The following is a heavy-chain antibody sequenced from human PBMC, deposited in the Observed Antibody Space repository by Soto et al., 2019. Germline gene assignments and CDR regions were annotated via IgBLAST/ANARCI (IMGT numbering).Heavy chain of an antibody. D-gene: IGHD2-15*01. CDR2: IIPILGIA. Sequence: QVQLVQSGAEVKKPGSSVKVSCKASGGTFSSYTISWVRQAPGQGLEWMGRIIPILGIANYAQKFQGRVTITADKSTSTAYMELSSLRSEDTAVYYCAREGPREIYCSGGSCYSPWFDPWGQGTLVTVSS. J-gene: IGHJ5*02. CDR1: GGTFSSYT. CDR3: AREGPREIYCSGGSCYSPWFDP. V-gene: IGHV1-69*08.